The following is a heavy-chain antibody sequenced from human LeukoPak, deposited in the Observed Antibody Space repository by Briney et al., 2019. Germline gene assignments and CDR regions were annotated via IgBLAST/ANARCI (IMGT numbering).Heavy chain of an antibody. CDR1: GFTVSSNS. J-gene: IGHJ4*02. CDR2: IYSDNT. Sequence: GGSLRLSCTVSGFTVSSNSMSWVRQAPGKGLEWVSFIYSDNTHYSDSVKGRFTISRDNSKNTLYLQMNSLRAEDTAVYYCARGGGHYYDSIGDYWGQGTLVTVSS. CDR3: ARGGGHYYDSIGDY. V-gene: IGHV3-66*03. D-gene: IGHD3-22*01.